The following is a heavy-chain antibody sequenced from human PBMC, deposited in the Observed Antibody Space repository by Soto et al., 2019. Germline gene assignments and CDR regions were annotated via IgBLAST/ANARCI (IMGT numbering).Heavy chain of an antibody. Sequence: QLQLQESGPGLVKPSETLSLTCTVSGGSISSSSYYWGWIRQPPGKGLEWIGSIYYSGSTYYNPSLKGRVTLTVDLSRXQFSLKLSSVTAADTAVYYCATQTAFLAVAGSDDYWGQGTLVTVSS. CDR2: IYYSGST. D-gene: IGHD6-19*01. CDR1: GGSISSSSYY. CDR3: ATQTAFLAVAGSDDY. J-gene: IGHJ4*02. V-gene: IGHV4-39*01.